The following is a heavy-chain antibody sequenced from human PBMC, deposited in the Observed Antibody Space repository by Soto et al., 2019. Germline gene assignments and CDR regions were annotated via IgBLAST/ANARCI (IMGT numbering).Heavy chain of an antibody. D-gene: IGHD3-10*01. Sequence: GESLKISCKGSGYSFTSYWIGWVRQMPGKGLEWMGIIYPGDSDTRYSPSFQGQVTISADKSISTAYLQWSSLKASDTAMYYCARPLLWSLTDAFDIWAKGQWSPSPQ. CDR2: IYPGDSDT. CDR3: ARPLLWSLTDAFDI. CDR1: GYSFTSYW. J-gene: IGHJ3*02. V-gene: IGHV5-51*01.